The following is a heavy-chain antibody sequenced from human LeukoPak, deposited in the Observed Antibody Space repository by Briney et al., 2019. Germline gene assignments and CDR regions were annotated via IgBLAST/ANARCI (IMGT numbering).Heavy chain of an antibody. V-gene: IGHV3-23*01. CDR1: GFTFSSYA. Sequence: GGSLRLSCAASGFTFSSYAMSWVRQAPGKGLEWVSGTGGSGANTYYADSVKGRFTISRDNAKNSLYLQMNSLRAEDTAVYYCARQVLLWFGESTYYYYMDVWGKGTTVTISS. CDR3: ARQVLLWFGESTYYYYMDV. J-gene: IGHJ6*03. D-gene: IGHD3-10*01. CDR2: TGGSGANT.